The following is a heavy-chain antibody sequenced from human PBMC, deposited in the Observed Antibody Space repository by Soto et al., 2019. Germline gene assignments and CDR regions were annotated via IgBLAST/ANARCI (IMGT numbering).Heavy chain of an antibody. J-gene: IGHJ4*02. V-gene: IGHV3-30-3*01. D-gene: IGHD2-2*01. CDR2: ISYDGSNK. CDR3: ARDGGGDIVVVQAPADD. Sequence: GGSLRLSCAASGFTFSSYAMHWVRQAPGKGLEWVAVISYDGSNKYYADSVKGRFTISRDNSKNTLYLQMNSLRAEDTAVYYCARDGGGDIVVVQAPADDWGQGTLVTVAS. CDR1: GFTFSSYA.